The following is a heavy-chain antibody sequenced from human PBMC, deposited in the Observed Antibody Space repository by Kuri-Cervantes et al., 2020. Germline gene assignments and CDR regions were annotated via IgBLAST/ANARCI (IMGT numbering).Heavy chain of an antibody. V-gene: IGHV4-30-2*01. Sequence: SCAVSGGSISSGGYSWSWIRQPPGKGLEWIGYIYHSGSTYYNPSLKSRVTISVDTSKNQFSLKLSSVTAADTAVYYCARGHCSGGSCYDYWGQGTLVTVSS. J-gene: IGHJ4*02. D-gene: IGHD2-15*01. CDR3: ARGHCSGGSCYDY. CDR2: IYHSGST. CDR1: GGSISSGGYS.